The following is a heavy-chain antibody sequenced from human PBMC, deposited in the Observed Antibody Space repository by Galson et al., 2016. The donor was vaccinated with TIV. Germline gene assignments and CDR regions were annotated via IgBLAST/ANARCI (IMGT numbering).Heavy chain of an antibody. J-gene: IGHJ5*02. CDR2: INPIFGTA. CDR3: ARGAYDSSGYGGWFDP. CDR1: GGTFSNFV. Sequence: SVKVSCKASGGTFSNFVISWVRQAPGQGLEWMGSINPIFGTANYAQKFQGRVTITADTSTSTIYMELSSLRYEDTALYFCARGAYDSSGYGGWFDPWGQGTLVIVSS. D-gene: IGHD3-22*01. V-gene: IGHV1-69*06.